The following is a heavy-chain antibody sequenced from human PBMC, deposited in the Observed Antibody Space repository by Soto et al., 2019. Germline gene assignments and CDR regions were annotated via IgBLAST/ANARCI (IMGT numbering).Heavy chain of an antibody. CDR2: ISYSGST. CDR3: ARESGYYDSSGYSYFNY. CDR1: GGSISSGDYY. V-gene: IGHV4-30-4*01. J-gene: IGHJ4*02. Sequence: QVPLQESGPGLVKPSQTLSLTCTVSGGSISSGDYYWTWICQPPGKGLEWIGYISYSGSTYYNPSLKSRVTISVDTSKKQFSLKLSSVTAADTAVYYCARESGYYDSSGYSYFNYWGQGTLVTVSS. D-gene: IGHD3-22*01.